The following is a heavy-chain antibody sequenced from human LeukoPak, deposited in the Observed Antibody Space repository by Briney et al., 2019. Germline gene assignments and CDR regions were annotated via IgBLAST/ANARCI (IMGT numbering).Heavy chain of an antibody. J-gene: IGHJ6*04. CDR3: ARDCSSTSCYASYYYGMDV. Sequence: GGSLRLSCAASGFTFSSYNMNWVRQAPGKGLEWVSSISSSSSYIYYADSVKGRFTISRDNAKNSLYLQMNSLRAEDTAVYYCARDCSSTSCYASYYYGMDVWGKGTTVTVSS. CDR2: ISSSSSYI. V-gene: IGHV3-21*01. CDR1: GFTFSSYN. D-gene: IGHD2-2*01.